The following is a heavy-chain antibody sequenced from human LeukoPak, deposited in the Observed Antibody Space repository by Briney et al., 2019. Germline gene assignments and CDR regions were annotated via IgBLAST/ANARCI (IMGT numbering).Heavy chain of an antibody. CDR3: AKWQDSTHWGYFDY. CDR2: IKQDGSEK. V-gene: IGHV3-7*03. CDR1: GFTFSSYW. J-gene: IGHJ4*02. D-gene: IGHD3-16*01. Sequence: GGSLRLSCAASGFTFSSYWMSWVRQAPGKGLEWVANIKQDGSEKYYADSVKGRFTISRDNSKNTLYLQMNSLRDEDSAVYYCAKWQDSTHWGYFDYWGQGTLVTVSS.